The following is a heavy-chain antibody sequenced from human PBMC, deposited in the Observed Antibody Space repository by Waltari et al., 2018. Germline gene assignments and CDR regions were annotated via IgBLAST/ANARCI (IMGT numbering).Heavy chain of an antibody. D-gene: IGHD6-13*01. J-gene: IGHJ4*02. CDR2: ISGSGGST. CDR3: AKAPQQQLVPN. Sequence: RQAPGKGLEWVSAISGSGGSTYYADSVKGRFTISRDNSKNTLYLQMNSLRAEDMAVYYCAKAPQQQLVPNWGQGTLVTVSS. V-gene: IGHV3-23*01.